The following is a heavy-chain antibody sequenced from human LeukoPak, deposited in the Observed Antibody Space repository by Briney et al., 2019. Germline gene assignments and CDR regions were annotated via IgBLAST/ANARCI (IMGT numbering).Heavy chain of an antibody. Sequence: SETLSLTCAVYGGSFSGYYWSWIRQPPGKGLEWIGEINHSGSTNYNPSLKSRVTISVDTSKNQFSLKLSSVTAADTAVYYCARMGQDTAMVDYYYYYGMDVWGQGNTVTVSS. D-gene: IGHD5-18*01. CDR2: INHSGST. J-gene: IGHJ6*02. V-gene: IGHV4-34*01. CDR3: ARMGQDTAMVDYYYYYGMDV. CDR1: GGSFSGYY.